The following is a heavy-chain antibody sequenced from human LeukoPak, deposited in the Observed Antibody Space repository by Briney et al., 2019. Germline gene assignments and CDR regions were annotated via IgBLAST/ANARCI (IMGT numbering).Heavy chain of an antibody. Sequence: GGSLRLSCAASGFTFSDHYMDWVRQAPGKGLEWVGRTRNKANSYITEYAASVEGRFTISRDNSKNSLYLQMNSLKTEDTAVYYCARVTSSGWYYYYYYMDVWGKGTTVTVSS. CDR2: TRNKANSYIT. D-gene: IGHD6-19*01. CDR3: ARVTSSGWYYYYYYMDV. V-gene: IGHV3-72*01. J-gene: IGHJ6*03. CDR1: GFTFSDHY.